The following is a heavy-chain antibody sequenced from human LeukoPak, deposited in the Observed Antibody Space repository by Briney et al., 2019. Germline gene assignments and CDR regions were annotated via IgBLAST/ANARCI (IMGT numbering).Heavy chain of an antibody. V-gene: IGHV3-9*01. CDR3: AKEGIAVAGIPSWFDP. J-gene: IGHJ5*02. CDR1: GFTFDDYA. D-gene: IGHD6-19*01. CDR2: ISWNSGNI. Sequence: GRSLRLSCAASGFTFDDYAMHWVRQAPGKGLEWVSGISWNSGNIGYADSVKGRFTISRDNAKNSLYLQMNSLRAEDTALYSCAKEGIAVAGIPSWFDPWGQGTLVTVSS.